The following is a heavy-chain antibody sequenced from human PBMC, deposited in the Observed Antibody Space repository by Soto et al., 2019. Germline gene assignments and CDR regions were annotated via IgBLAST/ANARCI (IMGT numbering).Heavy chain of an antibody. V-gene: IGHV3-49*04. CDR2: IRSEAYGGTP. D-gene: IGHD3-16*01. CDR1: GFTFGDYA. Sequence: PGGSLRLSCTGSGFTFGDYAVNWVRQAPGKGLEWVGFIRSEAYGGTPEYAASAKGIFTISRDDSKSLAYLQMNSLKTEDTAVYYCAREFPYYVSSDSYLDYWGQGALVTVSS. CDR3: AREFPYYVSSDSYLDY. J-gene: IGHJ4*02.